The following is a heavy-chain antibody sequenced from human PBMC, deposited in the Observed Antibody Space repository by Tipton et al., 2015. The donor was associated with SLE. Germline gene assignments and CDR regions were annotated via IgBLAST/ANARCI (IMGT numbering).Heavy chain of an antibody. CDR1: GGSISSGDYY. D-gene: IGHD3-22*01. V-gene: IGHV4-61*09. Sequence: TLSLTCTVSGGSISSGDYYWSWIRQPAGKGLEWIGYIYTSGSTNYNPSLKSRVTISVDTSKNQFSLKLSSVTAADTAVHYCARGWGITMIVVGPPAFDIWGQGTMVTVSS. J-gene: IGHJ3*02. CDR2: IYTSGST. CDR3: ARGWGITMIVVGPPAFDI.